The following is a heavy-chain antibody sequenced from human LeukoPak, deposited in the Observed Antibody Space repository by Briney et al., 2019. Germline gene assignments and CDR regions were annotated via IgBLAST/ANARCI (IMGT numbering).Heavy chain of an antibody. CDR3: ARDQHSRSHLEYYFDY. J-gene: IGHJ4*02. Sequence: PGGSLRLSCAASGFTFSSYGMHWVRQAPGKGLEWVAVIWYDGSNKYYADSVKGRFTISRDNSKNTLYLQMNSLRAEDTAVYYCARDQHSRSHLEYYFDYWGQGTLVTVSS. V-gene: IGHV3-33*08. D-gene: IGHD1-26*01. CDR1: GFTFSSYG. CDR2: IWYDGSNK.